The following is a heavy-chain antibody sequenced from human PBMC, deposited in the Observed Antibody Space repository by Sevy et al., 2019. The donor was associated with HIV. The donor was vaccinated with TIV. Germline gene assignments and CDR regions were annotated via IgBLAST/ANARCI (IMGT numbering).Heavy chain of an antibody. J-gene: IGHJ5*02. V-gene: IGHV1-69*13. Sequence: ASVKVSCKASGGTFSSYAISWVRQAPGQGLEWMGGIIPIFGTANYAQKFQGRVTITADESTSTVYMELNSLRSEDQAVYYCARRVYSRSSWWFDPWGQGTLVTVSS. D-gene: IGHD6-6*01. CDR2: IIPIFGTA. CDR3: ARRVYSRSSWWFDP. CDR1: GGTFSSYA.